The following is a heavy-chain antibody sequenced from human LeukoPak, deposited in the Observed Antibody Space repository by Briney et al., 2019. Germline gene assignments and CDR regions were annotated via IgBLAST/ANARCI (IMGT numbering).Heavy chain of an antibody. V-gene: IGHV3-7*01. Sequence: WGSLRLSCAASGFTFSSYWMSWARQAPGKGLEWVANIKQDGSEKYYVDSVKGRFTISRDNAKNSLYLQMNSLRAEDTAVYYCARDRYSSSWYFLEYFQHWGQGTLVTVSS. J-gene: IGHJ1*01. CDR2: IKQDGSEK. CDR1: GFTFSSYW. D-gene: IGHD6-13*01. CDR3: ARDRYSSSWYFLEYFQH.